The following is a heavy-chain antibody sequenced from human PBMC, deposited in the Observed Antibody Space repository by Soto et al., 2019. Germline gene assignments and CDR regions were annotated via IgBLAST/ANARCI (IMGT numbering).Heavy chain of an antibody. D-gene: IGHD5-18*01. V-gene: IGHV3-30-3*01. Sequence: QVQLVQSGAEVKKPGSSVKVSCKASGGTFSSYAMHWVRQAPGKGLEWVAVISYDGSNKYYADSVKGRFTISRDNSKNTLYLQMNSLRAEDTAVYYCAREDTAMVSYFDYWGQGTLVTVSS. CDR1: GGTFSSYA. CDR2: ISYDGSNK. CDR3: AREDTAMVSYFDY. J-gene: IGHJ4*02.